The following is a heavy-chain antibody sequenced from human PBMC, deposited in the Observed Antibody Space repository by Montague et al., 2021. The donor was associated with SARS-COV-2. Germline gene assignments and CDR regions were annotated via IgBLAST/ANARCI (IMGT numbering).Heavy chain of an antibody. V-gene: IGHV3-23*01. CDR2: SSGSDGGT. Sequence: SLRLSCSASGFTFSNSAMNWVRQAPGEGLEWVSGSSGSDGGTHYADSVKGRFTISRDNSKNVLYLQMNSLRAEDTALYYCAKDSYYYGLGYGMDVWSQGTTVTVSS. J-gene: IGHJ6*02. CDR1: GFTFSNSA. CDR3: AKDSYYYGLGYGMDV. D-gene: IGHD3-10*01.